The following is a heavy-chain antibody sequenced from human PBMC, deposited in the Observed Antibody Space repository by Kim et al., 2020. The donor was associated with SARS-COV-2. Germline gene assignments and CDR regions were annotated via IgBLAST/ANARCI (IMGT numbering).Heavy chain of an antibody. Sequence: GGSLRLSCIASGFSFSDHWMYWVRQAPGKGLMWVSHISSDGSTTNYADSVKGRSTISRDNSNNTLFLQMSSLRADDTALYYCPRVFRLGSNYYYYYGLDVWGPGTTVTVSS. CDR3: PRVFRLGSNYYYYYGLDV. CDR1: GFSFSDHW. D-gene: IGHD3-9*01. J-gene: IGHJ6*02. V-gene: IGHV3-74*01. CDR2: ISSDGSTT.